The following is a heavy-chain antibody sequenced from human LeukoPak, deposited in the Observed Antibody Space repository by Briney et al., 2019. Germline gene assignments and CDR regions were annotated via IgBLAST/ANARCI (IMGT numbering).Heavy chain of an antibody. CDR3: ACVTTADAFDI. J-gene: IGHJ3*02. Sequence: SETLSLTCTVSGGSIGSYYWSWIRQPPGKGLEWIGYIYDSGSTNYNPSLKSRVTISVDTSQNQASLKLSSVTAADTAVYYCACVTTADAFDIWGEGTMVTVSS. CDR2: IYDSGST. V-gene: IGHV4-59*01. D-gene: IGHD3-22*01. CDR1: GGSIGSYY.